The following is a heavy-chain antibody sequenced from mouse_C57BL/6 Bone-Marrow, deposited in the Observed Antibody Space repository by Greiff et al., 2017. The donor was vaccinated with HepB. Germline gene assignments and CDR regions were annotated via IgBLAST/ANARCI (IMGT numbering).Heavy chain of an antibody. CDR1: GYSFTGYY. D-gene: IGHD2-4*01. CDR3: ARSGYDYWG. J-gene: IGHJ2*01. V-gene: IGHV1-42*01. CDR2: INPSTGGT. Sequence: EVKLQESGPELVKPGASVKISCKASGYSFTGYYMNWVKQSPEKSLEWIGEINPSTGGTTYNQKFKAKATLTVDKSSSTAYMQLKSLTSEDSAVYYCARSGYDYWGWGQGTTLTVSS.